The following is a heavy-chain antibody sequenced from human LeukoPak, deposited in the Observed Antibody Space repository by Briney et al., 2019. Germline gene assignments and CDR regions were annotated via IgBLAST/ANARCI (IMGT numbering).Heavy chain of an antibody. V-gene: IGHV4-39*01. D-gene: IGHD2-15*01. J-gene: IGHJ5*02. Sequence: SETLSLTCTVSGDSISSSSYYWGWIRQPPGKWLEWIGSIYYSGSTYYNPSLKSRVTISVDTSKNQFSLKLSSVTAADTAVYYCAREGWHARFDPWGQGTLVTVSS. CDR3: AREGWHARFDP. CDR1: GDSISSSSYY. CDR2: IYYSGST.